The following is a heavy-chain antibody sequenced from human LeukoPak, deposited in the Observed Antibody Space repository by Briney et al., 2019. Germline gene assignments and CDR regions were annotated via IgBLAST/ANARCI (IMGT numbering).Heavy chain of an antibody. D-gene: IGHD5-18*01. CDR1: GYTFTSYD. CDR3: ARAGSGYSYLPRDY. J-gene: IGHJ4*02. CDR2: MNANSGNT. V-gene: IGHV1-8*01. Sequence: ASVKVSCKASGYTFTSYDINWVRQATGQGLEWMGWMNANSGNTGYAQKFQGRVTMTSNTSISTAYMELSSLRSEDTAVYYCARAGSGYSYLPRDYWGQRTLVTVSS.